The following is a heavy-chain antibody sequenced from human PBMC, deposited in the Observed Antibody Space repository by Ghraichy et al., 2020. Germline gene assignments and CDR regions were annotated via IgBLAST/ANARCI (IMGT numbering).Heavy chain of an antibody. CDR2: ISSVGNAI. V-gene: IGHV3-48*03. J-gene: IGHJ5*02. CDR1: GFIFSTYE. D-gene: IGHD1-1*01. Sequence: LSLTCAASGFIFSTYEMNWVRQAPGKGLEWISYISSVGNAIYYADSVKGRFTISRDNGENTLYLQMDSLRVEDTAIYYCAPYGTSAPWGPGTLVTVSS. CDR3: APYGTSAP.